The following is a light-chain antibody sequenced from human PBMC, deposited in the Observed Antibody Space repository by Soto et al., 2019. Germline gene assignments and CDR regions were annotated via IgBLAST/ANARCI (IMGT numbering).Light chain of an antibody. CDR2: DVS. V-gene: IGLV2-14*01. J-gene: IGLJ1*01. CDR1: SSDVDAYNY. CDR3: TSYTSSSGYV. Sequence: ALTQPVSVSGSPGQSITMSCTGTSSDVDAYNYVYWYRQHPGKAPKLIIYDVSNRPSGVSNRFSGSKSGNTAFLFISGLQAEDEADYYCTSYTSSSGYVFGTGT.